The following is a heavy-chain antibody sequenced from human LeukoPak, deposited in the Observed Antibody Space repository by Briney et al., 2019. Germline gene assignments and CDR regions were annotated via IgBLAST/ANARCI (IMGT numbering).Heavy chain of an antibody. CDR2: IYYSGST. V-gene: IGHV4-59*01. CDR1: GGSISSYY. D-gene: IGHD3-22*01. CDR3: ARGPNIYDSSGFQLQH. J-gene: IGHJ1*01. Sequence: PSETLSLTCTVSGGSISSYYWSWIRQPPGKGLEWIGYIYYSGSTNYNPSLKSRVTISVDTSKHQFSLKLSSVTAADTAVYYCARGPNIYDSSGFQLQHWGQGTLVTVSS.